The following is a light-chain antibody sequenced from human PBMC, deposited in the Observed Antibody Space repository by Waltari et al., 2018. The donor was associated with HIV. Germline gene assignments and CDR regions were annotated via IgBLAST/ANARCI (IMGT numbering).Light chain of an antibody. V-gene: IGLV1-51*01. Sequence: QSVLTQPPSVSAAPGQKVTFSCSGSTSTIGKNFVSWYQQLPEAAPKLIIYDNNNRPSGVPDRFSGSKSATSATLAITGLQTGDEADYYCGTWDSSVSAGVFGGGTKLTVL. CDR1: TSTIGKNF. J-gene: IGLJ2*01. CDR2: DNN. CDR3: GTWDSSVSAGV.